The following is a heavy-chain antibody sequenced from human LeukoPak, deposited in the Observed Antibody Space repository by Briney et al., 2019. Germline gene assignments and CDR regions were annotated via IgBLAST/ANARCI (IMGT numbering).Heavy chain of an antibody. J-gene: IGHJ4*02. D-gene: IGHD2-2*02. CDR1: GVSISSSSYY. CDR3: ASPPGLDTYYFDY. V-gene: IGHV4-39*07. CDR2: IYYSGST. Sequence: SETLSLTCTVSGVSISSSSYYWGWIRQPPGKGLEWIGSIYYSGSTYYNPSLKSRVTISVDTSKNQFSLKLSSVTAADTAVYYCASPPGLDTYYFDYWGQGTLVTVSS.